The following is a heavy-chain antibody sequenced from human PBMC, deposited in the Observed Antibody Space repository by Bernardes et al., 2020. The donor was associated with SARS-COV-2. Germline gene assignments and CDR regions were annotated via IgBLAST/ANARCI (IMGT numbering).Heavy chain of an antibody. J-gene: IGHJ6*02. V-gene: IGHV1-2*02. Sequence: ASVKASCKASGYTFTGYYIHWVRQAPGHGLEWLGWINTNSGGTSYAQKFQDRVTMTRDASISPAYMALSRLTSDDTAVYFCARLRSETRGYRSGSRAHYYYGLDVWGQGTTVTVSS. D-gene: IGHD5-18*01. CDR2: INTNSGGT. CDR1: GYTFTGYY. CDR3: ARLRSETRGYRSGSRAHYYYGLDV.